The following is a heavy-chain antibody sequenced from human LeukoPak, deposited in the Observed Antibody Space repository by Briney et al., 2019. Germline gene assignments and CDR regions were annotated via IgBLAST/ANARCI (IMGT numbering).Heavy chain of an antibody. J-gene: IGHJ4*02. CDR3: ARHISQYPWELLDY. Sequence: PSETLSLTCAVYGGSFSSYYWGWIRQPPGKGLEWIGSIYYSGSTYYNPSLKSRVTISVDTSKNQFSLKLSSVTAADTAVYYCARHISQYPWELLDYWGQGTLVTVSS. V-gene: IGHV4-39*01. CDR1: GGSFSSYY. CDR2: IYYSGST. D-gene: IGHD1-26*01.